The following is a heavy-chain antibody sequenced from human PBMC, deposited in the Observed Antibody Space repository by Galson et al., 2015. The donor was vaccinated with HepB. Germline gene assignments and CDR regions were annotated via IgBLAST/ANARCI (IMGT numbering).Heavy chain of an antibody. J-gene: IGHJ5*02. V-gene: IGHV7-4-1*02. D-gene: IGHD3-10*01. CDR3: ARGQFVDYGSGSYRGWFDP. CDR1: GYTFTSYA. Sequence: SVKVSCKASGYTFTSYAMNWVRQAPGQGLEWMGWINTNTGNPTYAQGFTGRFVFSLDTSVSTACLQISSLKAEDTAVYYCARGQFVDYGSGSYRGWFDPWGQGTLVTVSS. CDR2: INTNTGNP.